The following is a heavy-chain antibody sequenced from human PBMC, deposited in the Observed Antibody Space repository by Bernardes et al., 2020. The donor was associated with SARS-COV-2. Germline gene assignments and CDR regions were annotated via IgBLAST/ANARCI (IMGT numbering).Heavy chain of an antibody. CDR2: IWSGGSKT. V-gene: IGHV3-23*01. J-gene: IGHJ4*02. CDR3: VKWLSELRSEFDS. D-gene: IGHD3-22*01. CDR1: GRTFSTYV. Sequence: GGSLRLSCAASGRTFSTYVMNWVRQAPGKGLEWVSTIWSGGSKTHYADSVKGRFTISRDDSRNTLYLQMTTLRADDTALYYCVKWLSELRSEFDSWGQGTLVTVSS.